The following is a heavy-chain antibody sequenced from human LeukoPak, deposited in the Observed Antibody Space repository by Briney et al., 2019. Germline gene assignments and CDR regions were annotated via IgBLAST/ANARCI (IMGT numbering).Heavy chain of an antibody. V-gene: IGHV3-21*01. J-gene: IGHJ5*01. CDR3: VRDADGGNSWFDS. CDR2: ISSSNGDI. CDR1: GFVFSTHS. Sequence: PGGSLRLSCAACGFVFSTHSMNWVRQAPGKGLEWVSWISSSNGDIYYADSVRGRFTISRDDAKNSLYLQMNSLRAEDTAVYYCVRDADGGNSWFDSWGQGTLVTVSS. D-gene: IGHD4-23*01.